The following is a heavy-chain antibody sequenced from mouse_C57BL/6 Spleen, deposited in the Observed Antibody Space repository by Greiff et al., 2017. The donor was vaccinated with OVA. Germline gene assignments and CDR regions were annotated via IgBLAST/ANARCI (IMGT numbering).Heavy chain of an antibody. V-gene: IGHV1-80*01. D-gene: IGHD1-1*01. CDR3: ARLGYYGSGFAY. CDR2: IYPGDGDT. Sequence: VQLQQPGAELVKPGASVKISCKASGYAFSSSWMNWVKQRPGKGLEWLGQIYPGDGDTNYNGKLKGKATLTADKSSSTAYMQLSSLTSEDSAVYFCARLGYYGSGFAYWGQGTLVTVSA. CDR1: GYAFSSSW. J-gene: IGHJ3*01.